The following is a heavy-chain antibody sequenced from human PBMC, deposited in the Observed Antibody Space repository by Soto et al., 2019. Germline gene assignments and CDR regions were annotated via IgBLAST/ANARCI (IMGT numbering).Heavy chain of an antibody. D-gene: IGHD3-10*01. J-gene: IGHJ4*02. CDR1: GGSISSSSYY. CDR3: ARTYYYGSGSGSYFDY. Sequence: QLQLQESGPGLVKPSETLSLTCTVSGGSISSSSYYWGWIRQPPGKGLEWIGSIYYSGSTYYNPSLKSRVTISVDTSKNQFSLKLSSVTAADTAVYYCARTYYYGSGSGSYFDYWGQGTLVTVSS. CDR2: IYYSGST. V-gene: IGHV4-39*01.